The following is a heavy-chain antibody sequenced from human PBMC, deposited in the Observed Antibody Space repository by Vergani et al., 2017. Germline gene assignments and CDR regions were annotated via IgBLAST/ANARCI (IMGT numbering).Heavy chain of an antibody. CDR2: IYSGGST. Sequence: EVQLLESGGGLVQPGGSLRLSCAASGFTFSSYAMSWVRQAPGKGLEWVSVIYSGGSTYYADSVKGRFTISRDNSKNTLYLQMNSLRAEDTAVYYCARDKGYHYMDVWGKGTTVTVSS. V-gene: IGHV3-23*03. CDR1: GFTFSSYA. CDR3: ARDKGYHYMDV. J-gene: IGHJ6*03.